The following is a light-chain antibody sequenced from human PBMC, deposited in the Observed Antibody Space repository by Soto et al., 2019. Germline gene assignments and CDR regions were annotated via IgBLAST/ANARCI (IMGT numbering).Light chain of an antibody. CDR3: QQYNTT. J-gene: IGKJ2*01. Sequence: DIQMTQSPSTLSASVGDRVTITCRASQTISSSLAWYQQKPGKAPKLLIYEASSSQTGVPSRFSGSGSGTEFTLTISSLQPDDFATYYCQQYNTTFGQGTKLEIK. CDR1: QTISSS. V-gene: IGKV1-5*03. CDR2: EAS.